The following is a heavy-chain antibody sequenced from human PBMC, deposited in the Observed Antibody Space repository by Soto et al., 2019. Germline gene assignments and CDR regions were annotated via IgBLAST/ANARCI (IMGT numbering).Heavy chain of an antibody. CDR1: VFTCSSYW. CDR2: INQDVSQK. CDR3: AKIGYNDWDFDY. V-gene: IGHV3-7*01. Sequence: PWWSLRLSCSASVFTCSSYWMTWVRQAPGKGLEWVANINQDVSQKLYVDSVRGRFTISRDDAKNSVYLQMNNLRADDTAVYYCAKIGYNDWDFDYWGQGTLVTVSS. J-gene: IGHJ4*02. D-gene: IGHD3-22*01.